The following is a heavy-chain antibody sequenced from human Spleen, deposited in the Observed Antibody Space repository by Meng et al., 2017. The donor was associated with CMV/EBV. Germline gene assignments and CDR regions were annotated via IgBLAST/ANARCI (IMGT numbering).Heavy chain of an antibody. Sequence: ASVKVSCKASGYSFTSYAFSWVRQAPGQGLEYMGWSSAYNGNTKYAKKFQGRVTMTTDTSTSTAYMELRSLRSDDTAVYYCARDMRGVVVISAFEYCGQGTTVTVSS. CDR2: SSAYNGNT. J-gene: IGHJ4*02. CDR3: ARDMRGVVVISAFEY. V-gene: IGHV1-18*01. D-gene: IGHD3-22*01. CDR1: GYSFTSYA.